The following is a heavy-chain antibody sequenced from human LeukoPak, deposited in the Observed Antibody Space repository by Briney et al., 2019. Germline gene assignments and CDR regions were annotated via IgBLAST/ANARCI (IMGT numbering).Heavy chain of an antibody. D-gene: IGHD5-12*01. J-gene: IGHJ4*02. CDR2: IYYSGST. Sequence: SETLSLTCTVSGGSISSGDYYWSWIRQPPGTGLEWIGYIYYSGSTYYNPSLKSRVTISVDTSKNQFSLKLSSVTAADTAVYYCARAGGYDNVNFDYWGQGTLVTVSS. CDR3: ARAGGYDNVNFDY. V-gene: IGHV4-30-4*01. CDR1: GGSISSGDYY.